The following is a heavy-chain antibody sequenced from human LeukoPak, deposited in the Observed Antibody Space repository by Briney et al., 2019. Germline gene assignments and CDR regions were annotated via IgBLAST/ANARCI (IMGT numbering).Heavy chain of an antibody. CDR3: ARRPGHTWDMGNWFDP. CDR2: ISYSGIT. D-gene: IGHD1-26*01. CDR1: GDSIRTNNYF. J-gene: IGHJ5*02. Sequence: SETLSLTCSVSGDSIRTNNYFWGWIRQPPGMGLEWIGSISYSGITYYNPSLKSRASVSVGTSKNQFSLNLNSVTAADTAIYYCARRPGHTWDMGNWFDPWGQGTLVTVSS. V-gene: IGHV4-39*01.